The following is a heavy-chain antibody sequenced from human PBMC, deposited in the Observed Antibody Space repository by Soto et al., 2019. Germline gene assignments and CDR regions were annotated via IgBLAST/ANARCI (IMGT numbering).Heavy chain of an antibody. J-gene: IGHJ6*02. CDR3: ARYRILEYSSSYYYSYGMDV. CDR2: INAGNGNT. Sequence: ASVKVSCKASGYTFTSYAMHWVRQAPGQRLEWMGWINAGNGNTKYSQKFQGRVTITRDTSASTAYMELSSLRSEDTAVYYCARYRILEYSSSYYYSYGMDVWGQATTVTVSS. V-gene: IGHV1-3*01. CDR1: GYTFTSYA. D-gene: IGHD6-6*01.